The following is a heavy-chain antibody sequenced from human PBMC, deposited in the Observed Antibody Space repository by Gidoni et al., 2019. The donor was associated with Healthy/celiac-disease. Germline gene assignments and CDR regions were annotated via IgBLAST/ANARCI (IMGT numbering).Heavy chain of an antibody. CDR1: GFPFGDFA. Sequence: EVQLVASGGGLVQPVRSLRLSCTASGFPFGDFALSWFRQAPGKGLEWIGFIRSKAYGGTTEYGASVKGRFTISRDESKSTAYLQMNSLKTEDTAVYYCTRERIAENSGYDYSHYFDYWGQGTLVTVSS. J-gene: IGHJ4*02. CDR3: TRERIAENSGYDYSHYFDY. V-gene: IGHV3-49*03. D-gene: IGHD5-12*01. CDR2: IRSKAYGGTT.